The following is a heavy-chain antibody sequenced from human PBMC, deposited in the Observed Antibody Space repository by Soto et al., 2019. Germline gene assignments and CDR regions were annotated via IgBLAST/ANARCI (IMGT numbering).Heavy chain of an antibody. CDR1: GGSISSFTYY. V-gene: IGHV4-39*01. J-gene: IGHJ5*02. D-gene: IGHD3-10*01. CDR2: VYYNENT. CDR3: ARRERYYGSPGWFDP. Sequence: SESLSLTCSVSGGSISSFTYYWGWLRQPPGKGLEWIGTVYYNENTYYNPSLKSRVTITVDTAKNQFSLNLRSVTAADTAMYFFARRERYYGSPGWFDPWGPGTLVTVSS.